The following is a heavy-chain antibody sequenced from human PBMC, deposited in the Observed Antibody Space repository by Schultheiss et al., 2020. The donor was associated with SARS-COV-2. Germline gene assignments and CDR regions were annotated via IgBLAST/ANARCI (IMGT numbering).Heavy chain of an antibody. D-gene: IGHD6-19*01. J-gene: IGHJ6*02. CDR2: ISWNSGSI. CDR1: GFTFDDYA. Sequence: GGSLRLSCAASGFTFDDYAMHWVRQAPGKGLEWVSGISWNSGSIGYADSVKGRFTISRDNSKNTLYLQMNSLRAEDTAVYYCAKTKRQWLPQRAYYYYYGMDVWGQGTTVTVSS. V-gene: IGHV3-9*01. CDR3: AKTKRQWLPQRAYYYYYGMDV.